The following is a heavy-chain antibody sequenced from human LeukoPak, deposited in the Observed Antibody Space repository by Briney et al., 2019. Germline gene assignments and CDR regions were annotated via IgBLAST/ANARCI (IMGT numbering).Heavy chain of an antibody. D-gene: IGHD4-23*01. CDR1: GGSISSYY. CDR3: ARHISYGGDSAFGY. CDR2: IHYSGIT. Sequence: SETLSFTCTVSGGSISSYYWSWIRQPPGKGLEWIGYIHYSGITNYNPSLKSRVTISMDTSKNQFSLKLSSVAAADTAIYYCARHISYGGDSAFGYWGQGTLVTVSS. V-gene: IGHV4-59*08. J-gene: IGHJ4*02.